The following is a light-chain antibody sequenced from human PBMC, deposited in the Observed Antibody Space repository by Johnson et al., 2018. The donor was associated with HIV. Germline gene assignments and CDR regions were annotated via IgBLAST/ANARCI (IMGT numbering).Light chain of an antibody. J-gene: IGLJ1*01. V-gene: IGLV1-51*01. CDR2: DNN. Sequence: QSVLTQPPSVSAAPGQKVTISCSGSSSNIGNNYVSWYQQLPGTAPKLLIYDNNKRPSGIPDRFSGSKSGTSATLGITGLQTGYEADYYCGTWVSSLSSYVFRTVTKVTVL. CDR3: GTWVSSLSSYV. CDR1: SSNIGNNY.